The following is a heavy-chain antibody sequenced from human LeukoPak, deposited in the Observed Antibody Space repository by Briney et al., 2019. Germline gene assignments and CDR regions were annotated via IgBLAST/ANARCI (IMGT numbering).Heavy chain of an antibody. V-gene: IGHV4-59*01. CDR3: ARGRSSGWSGAEYFHH. J-gene: IGHJ1*01. CDR2: IYYSGST. Sequence: PSETLSLTCTVSGGSISSYYWSWIRQPPGKGLEWIGYIYYSGSTNYNPSLKSRVTISEDTSKDQISLKLSSVTAADTAVYYCARGRSSGWSGAEYFHHWGQGTLVTVSS. D-gene: IGHD6-19*01. CDR1: GGSISSYY.